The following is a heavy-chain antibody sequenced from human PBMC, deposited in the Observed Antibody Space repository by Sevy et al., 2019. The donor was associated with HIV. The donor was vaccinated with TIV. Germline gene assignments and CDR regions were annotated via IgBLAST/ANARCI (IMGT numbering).Heavy chain of an antibody. CDR3: ARDRGCSSTSCHYYYGMDV. CDR1: GFTFSSYS. D-gene: IGHD2-2*01. J-gene: IGHJ6*02. Sequence: GGSLRLSCAASGFTFSSYSMNWVHQAPGKGLEWVSSISSSSSYIYYADSVKGRFTISRDNAKNSLYLQMNSLRAEDTAVYYCARDRGCSSTSCHYYYGMDVWGQGTTVTVSS. CDR2: ISSSSSYI. V-gene: IGHV3-21*01.